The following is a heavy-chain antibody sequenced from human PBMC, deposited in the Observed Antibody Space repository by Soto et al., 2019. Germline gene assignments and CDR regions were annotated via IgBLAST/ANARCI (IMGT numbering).Heavy chain of an antibody. D-gene: IGHD5-12*01. J-gene: IGHJ3*02. CDR3: ATDGAATIIFYM. V-gene: IGHV3-74*01. CDR1: GFIFNNNC. Sequence: EVQLVESGGGLVQLGGSLRLSCAASGFIFNNNCMHWVRPAPGKGLVWVSRINSDGSSTNYADSVKGRFTISRDNAENTLYMQLNSLRAEDTAVYYCATDGAATIIFYMWGQGTVV. CDR2: INSDGSST.